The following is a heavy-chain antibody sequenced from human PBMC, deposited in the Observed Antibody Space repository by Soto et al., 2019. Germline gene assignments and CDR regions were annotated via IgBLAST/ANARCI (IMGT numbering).Heavy chain of an antibody. V-gene: IGHV4-31*03. CDR1: GGSISSGGYY. CDR3: ARVCGGDCHYGMDV. Sequence: QVQLQKSGPGLVKPSQTLSLTCSVSGGSISSGGYYWSWIRQHPGKGLEWIGYIYYSGSTYYNPSLKSRLTISVDTSKNQFSLKLSSVTAADTAVYYCARVCGGDCHYGMDVWGQGTTVTVSS. CDR2: IYYSGST. J-gene: IGHJ6*02. D-gene: IGHD2-21*02.